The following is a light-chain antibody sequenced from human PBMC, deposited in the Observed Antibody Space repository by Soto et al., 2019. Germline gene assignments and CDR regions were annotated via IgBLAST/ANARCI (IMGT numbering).Light chain of an antibody. V-gene: IGKV1-5*03. Sequence: DIQMTQSPSTLSASVGDRVTITCRASQSITSWLAWYQQKPGKAPKLLIHKASSLESGVPSRFSGSGSGTEFTLTLSSVQPDDFATYYCQHYNTYPWTFGQGTKVDIK. J-gene: IGKJ1*01. CDR3: QHYNTYPWT. CDR2: KAS. CDR1: QSITSW.